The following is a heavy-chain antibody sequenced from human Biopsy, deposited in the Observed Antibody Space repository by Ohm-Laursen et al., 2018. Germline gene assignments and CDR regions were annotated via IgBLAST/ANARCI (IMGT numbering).Heavy chain of an antibody. CDR1: GGSFTGHY. CDR3: ARGSNDFGGLYFPR. V-gene: IGHV4-59*11. D-gene: IGHD4-23*01. CDR2: ISYTGYT. J-gene: IGHJ4*02. Sequence: SETQSLTCTVSGGSFTGHYWSWIRQPPGKGLEWIGHISYTGYTSYNASLKSRVTISVDTSRNHFSLRLSSLTAADTAVYYCARGSNDFGGLYFPRWGQGTLLTVSS.